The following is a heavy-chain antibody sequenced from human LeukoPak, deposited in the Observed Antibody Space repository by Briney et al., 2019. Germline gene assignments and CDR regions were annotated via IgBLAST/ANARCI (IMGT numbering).Heavy chain of an antibody. V-gene: IGHV3-30*02. Sequence: GRSLRLSCAASGFTFRNYMMHWVRQAPGKGLEWVAFIRYDGSNKYYADSVKGRFTISRDNSKNTLYLQMNSLRAEDTAVYYCAKCVGGDCYFFDYWGQGTLVTVSS. CDR2: IRYDGSNK. CDR1: GFTFRNYM. D-gene: IGHD2-21*02. J-gene: IGHJ4*02. CDR3: AKCVGGDCYFFDY.